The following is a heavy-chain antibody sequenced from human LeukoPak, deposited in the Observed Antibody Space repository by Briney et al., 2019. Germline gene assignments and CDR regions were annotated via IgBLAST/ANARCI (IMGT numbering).Heavy chain of an antibody. D-gene: IGHD1-20*01. CDR3: AKKMSITAASRVDY. Sequence: QPGRSLRLSCAASGFTFSSYGMHWVRQAPGKGLEWVAVISYDGSNKYYADSVKGRFTISRDNSKNTLYLQMNSLRAEDTAVYYCAKKMSITAASRVDYWGQGTLVTVSS. CDR2: ISYDGSNK. J-gene: IGHJ4*02. V-gene: IGHV3-30*18. CDR1: GFTFSSYG.